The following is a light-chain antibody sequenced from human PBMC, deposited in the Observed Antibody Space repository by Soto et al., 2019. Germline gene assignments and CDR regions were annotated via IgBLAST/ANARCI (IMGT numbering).Light chain of an antibody. CDR3: QQLNSYPIT. J-gene: IGKJ5*01. Sequence: DLQLTQSPSFLSASVGDRVTITCRASQGISSYLAWYQQKPGKAPKLLIYAASTLQSGVPSRFSGSGSGTEFTLTISSLQPEDFATYYCQQLNSYPITFGQGPRLEIK. V-gene: IGKV1-9*01. CDR2: AAS. CDR1: QGISSY.